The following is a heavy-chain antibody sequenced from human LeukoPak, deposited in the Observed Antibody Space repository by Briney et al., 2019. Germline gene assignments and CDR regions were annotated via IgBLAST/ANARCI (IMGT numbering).Heavy chain of an antibody. V-gene: IGHV5-51*01. CDR3: ARLGYCSGGSCYFFDY. D-gene: IGHD2-15*01. Sequence: GESLQISCKAAGYSFTSYWIGWGRRLPGKGLEWMGIIYPGDSDTRYSASFRGQVTISADKSISTAYLQWSSLKASDTAMYYCARLGYCSGGSCYFFDYWGQGTLVTVSS. J-gene: IGHJ4*02. CDR2: IYPGDSDT. CDR1: GYSFTSYW.